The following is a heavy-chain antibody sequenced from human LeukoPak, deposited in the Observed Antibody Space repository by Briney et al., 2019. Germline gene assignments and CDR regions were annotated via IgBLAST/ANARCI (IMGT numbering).Heavy chain of an antibody. CDR1: GFTFSSYG. CDR3: AKVLAYSSGWFFDY. Sequence: GGSLRLSCAASGFTFSSYGMHWVRQAPGKGLEWVAFIRYDGSNKYYVDSVKGRFTISRDNSKNTLYLQMNSLRAEDTAVYYCAKVLAYSSGWFFDYWGQGTLVTVSS. CDR2: IRYDGSNK. J-gene: IGHJ4*02. V-gene: IGHV3-30*02. D-gene: IGHD6-19*01.